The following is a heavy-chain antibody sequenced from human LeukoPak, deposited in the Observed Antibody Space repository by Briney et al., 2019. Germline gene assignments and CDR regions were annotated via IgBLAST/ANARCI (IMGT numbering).Heavy chain of an antibody. Sequence: GASVKVSCKAFGYTFTSNYMHWVRQAPGQGLEWMGIINPSGGSRSYAQKFQGRVTMTRDMSTSTVYMELSSLTSEDTAVYYCASPNIAVAGSLDYWGQGTLVTVSS. CDR2: INPSGGSR. V-gene: IGHV1-46*01. CDR3: ASPNIAVAGSLDY. CDR1: GYTFTSNY. J-gene: IGHJ4*02. D-gene: IGHD6-19*01.